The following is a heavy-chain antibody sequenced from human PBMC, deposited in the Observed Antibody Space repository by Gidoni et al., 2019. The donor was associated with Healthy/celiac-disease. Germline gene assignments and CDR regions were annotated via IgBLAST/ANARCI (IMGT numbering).Heavy chain of an antibody. J-gene: IGHJ4*02. V-gene: IGHV3-30-3*01. CDR2: ISYDGSNK. D-gene: IGHD3-22*01. CDR1: GFTFSSYA. CDR3: ARDLFHYYDSSGYLDY. Sequence: QVQLVESGGGVVQPGRSLRLSCAAPGFTFSSYAMHWVRQAPGKGLEWVAVISYDGSNKYYADSVKGRFTISRDNSKNTLYLQMNSLRAEDTAVYYCARDLFHYYDSSGYLDYWGQGTLVTVSS.